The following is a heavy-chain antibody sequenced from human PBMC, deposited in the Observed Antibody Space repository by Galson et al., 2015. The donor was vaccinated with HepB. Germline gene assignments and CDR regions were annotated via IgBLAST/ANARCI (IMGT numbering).Heavy chain of an antibody. J-gene: IGHJ4*02. V-gene: IGHV1-46*03. Sequence: SVKVSCKASGYTFTNYYIHWVRQAPGQGLEWMGIINPSGGSTTYAQKFQGSVTTTRDTSTSTVYMELSTLRSEDTAVYYCTRSVGATGDADYWGQGTLVTVSS. CDR2: INPSGGST. CDR3: TRSVGATGDADY. CDR1: GYTFTNYY. D-gene: IGHD1-26*01.